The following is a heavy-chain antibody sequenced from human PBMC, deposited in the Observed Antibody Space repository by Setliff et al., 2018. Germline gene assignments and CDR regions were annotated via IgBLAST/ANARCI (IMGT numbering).Heavy chain of an antibody. Sequence: GGSLRLSCAASGFTFSDYYMSWIRQAPGKGLEWVSAISGSGGSTYYADSVKGRFTISRDNSKNTLYLQMNSLRAEDTAVYYCAKDLMMRDYYDSSGYYYGPQNFDYWGQGTLVTVSS. CDR1: GFTFSDYY. J-gene: IGHJ4*02. CDR3: AKDLMMRDYYDSSGYYYGPQNFDY. V-gene: IGHV3-23*01. D-gene: IGHD3-22*01. CDR2: ISGSGGST.